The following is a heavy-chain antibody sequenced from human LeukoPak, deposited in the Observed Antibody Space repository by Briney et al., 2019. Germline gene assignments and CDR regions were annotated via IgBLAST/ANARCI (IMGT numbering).Heavy chain of an antibody. CDR2: IYHSGST. CDR1: GGSISSSSYY. D-gene: IGHD6-19*01. Sequence: PSETLSLTCTVSGGSISSSSYYWGWIRQPPGKGLEWIGSIYHSGSTYYNPSLKSRVTISVDTSKNQFSLKLSSVTAADTAVYYCASIIAVAGYYFDYWGQGTLVTVSS. CDR3: ASIIAVAGYYFDY. V-gene: IGHV4-39*07. J-gene: IGHJ4*02.